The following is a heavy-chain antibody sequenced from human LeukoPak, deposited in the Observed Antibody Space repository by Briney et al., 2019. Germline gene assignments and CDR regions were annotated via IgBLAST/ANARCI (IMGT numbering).Heavy chain of an antibody. CDR3: AKDHYDTGGTYSFDP. CDR2: ISFDGNNK. J-gene: IGHJ5*02. Sequence: GGSLRLSCAASGFTFSSYGMHWVRQAPGKGLEWVAVISFDGNNKYYADSVKGRFTISRDNSKNRLYLQMNSLRAEDTAVYYCAKDHYDTGGTYSFDPWGQGTLVTVFS. CDR1: GFTFSSYG. V-gene: IGHV3-30*18. D-gene: IGHD2-8*02.